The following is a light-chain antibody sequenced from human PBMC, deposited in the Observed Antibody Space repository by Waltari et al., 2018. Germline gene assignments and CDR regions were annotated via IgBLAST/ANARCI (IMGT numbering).Light chain of an antibody. CDR2: EVN. CDR3: NSCTTSSTWV. Sequence: QSALTQPASVSGSPGQSITISCPGTSSDVGFCHFVSWYQHPPGKAPKLIIYEVNNRPSGVSHRFSGSKSGNTASLTISGLQAEDEADYYCNSCTTSSTWVFGGGTKLTVL. CDR1: SSDVGFCHF. V-gene: IGLV2-14*01. J-gene: IGLJ3*02.